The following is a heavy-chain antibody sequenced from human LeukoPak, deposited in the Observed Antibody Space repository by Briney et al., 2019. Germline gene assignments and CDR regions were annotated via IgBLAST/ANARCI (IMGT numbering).Heavy chain of an antibody. CDR3: ARGKDYGDYSFDY. CDR2: ITSGGDYI. J-gene: IGHJ4*02. V-gene: IGHV3-21*01. CDR1: GFTFNTFN. D-gene: IGHD4-17*01. Sequence: GGSLRLSCAASGFTFNTFNMNWVRQAPGKGLEWVSSITSGGDYIYYADSVKGRFTISRDNAKNSLYLQMNSLRAEDTAVYYCARGKDYGDYSFDYWGQGTLVTVSS.